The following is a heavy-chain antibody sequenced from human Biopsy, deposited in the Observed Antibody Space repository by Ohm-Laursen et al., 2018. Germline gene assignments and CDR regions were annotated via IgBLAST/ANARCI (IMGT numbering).Heavy chain of an antibody. CDR1: GFTFHDYS. V-gene: IGHV3-9*01. Sequence: SLRLSCAASGFTFHDYSMHWVRQAPEKGLEWAAGISYNGGDIGYGDSVRGRFTISRDNAKKSLSLQLHSLRLEDTALYYCAKGRSSMTDTFNMWGQGTMVTVSS. CDR2: ISYNGGDI. D-gene: IGHD3-16*02. J-gene: IGHJ3*02. CDR3: AKGRSSMTDTFNM.